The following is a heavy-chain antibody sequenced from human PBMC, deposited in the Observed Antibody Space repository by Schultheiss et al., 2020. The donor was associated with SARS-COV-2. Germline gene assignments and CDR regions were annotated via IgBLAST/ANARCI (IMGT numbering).Heavy chain of an antibody. J-gene: IGHJ5*02. CDR3: ARGFWGDWFDP. D-gene: IGHD3-16*01. CDR2: VYASGSF. Sequence: SQTLSLTCTVSGGSIRSRTYYWTWIRQPAGKGLEWIGRVYASGSFKYNPSLKSRVTLSVDTSKNQFSLQLTSVTAADTAVYYCARGFWGDWFDPWGQGTLVTVSS. CDR1: GGSIRSRTYY. V-gene: IGHV4-61*02.